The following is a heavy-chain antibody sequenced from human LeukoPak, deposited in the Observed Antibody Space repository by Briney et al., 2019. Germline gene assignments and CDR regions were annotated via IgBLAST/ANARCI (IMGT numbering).Heavy chain of an antibody. CDR2: IYYSGST. Sequence: SETLSLTCTVSGGSISSGDYYWSWIRQPPGKGLEWIGYIYYSGSTYYNPSLKSRVTISVDTSKNQFSLKLSSVTAADTAVYYCARGKYYYDYYYFDYWGQGTLVTVSS. V-gene: IGHV4-30-4*01. D-gene: IGHD3-22*01. J-gene: IGHJ4*02. CDR1: GGSISSGDYY. CDR3: ARGKYYYDYYYFDY.